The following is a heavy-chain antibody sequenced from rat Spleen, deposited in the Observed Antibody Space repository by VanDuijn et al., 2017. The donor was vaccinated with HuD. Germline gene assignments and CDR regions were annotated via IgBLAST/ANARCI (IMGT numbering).Heavy chain of an antibody. CDR1: GFTFSNYG. J-gene: IGHJ2*01. Sequence: EVQLVESGGDLVQPGRSLKLSCAASGFTFSNYGIHWIRQAQTKGLEWVASISPSGGTTYYREAVKGRFTISRDNAKSTRYLQMDSLRSEDTATYYSARRSLGYFDYWGQGVMVTVSS. CDR3: ARRSLGYFDY. V-gene: IGHV5-19*01. CDR2: ISPSGGTT. D-gene: IGHD5-1*01.